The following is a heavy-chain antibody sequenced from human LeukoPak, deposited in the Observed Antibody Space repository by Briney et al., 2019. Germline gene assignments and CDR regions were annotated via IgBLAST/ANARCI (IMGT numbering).Heavy chain of an antibody. CDR2: ISSSSSYI. Sequence: GGSLRLSCAASGFTFSSYSMNWVRQAPGKGLEWVSSISSSSSYIYYADSVKGRFTISRDNAKNSLYLQMNSLRAEDTAVYYCARERAPSRYYYGSGSYFGAFDIWGQGTMVTVSS. CDR3: ARERAPSRYYYGSGSYFGAFDI. J-gene: IGHJ3*02. CDR1: GFTFSSYS. D-gene: IGHD3-10*01. V-gene: IGHV3-21*01.